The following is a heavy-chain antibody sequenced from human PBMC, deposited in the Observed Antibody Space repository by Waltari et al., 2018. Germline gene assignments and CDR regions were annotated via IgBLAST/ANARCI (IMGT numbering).Heavy chain of an antibody. J-gene: IGHJ4*02. CDR2: IYHSGST. CDR1: GYSISSRYY. Sequence: QVQLQESGPGLVKPSETLSLTCAVSGYSISSRYYWGWIRQPPGKGLEWIGSIYHSGSTYYNPSLKSRVTISVDTSKNQFSLKLSSGTAADTAVYYCARQEMATVFDYWGQGTLVTVSS. V-gene: IGHV4-38-2*01. CDR3: ARQEMATVFDY. D-gene: IGHD4-4*01.